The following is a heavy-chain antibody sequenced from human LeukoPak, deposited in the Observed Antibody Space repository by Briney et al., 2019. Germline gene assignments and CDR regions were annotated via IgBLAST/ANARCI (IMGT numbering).Heavy chain of an antibody. CDR1: GFTFNGHW. Sequence: PGGSLRLSCAASGFTFNGHWMSWVRQAPGKGLERVANIKQDGSTKHYVDSVKGRFTISRDNAENSLSLQMNSLRDEDTAVYYCARLLGEATIFEYWGQGTLVTVSS. CDR3: ARLLGEATIFEY. CDR2: IKQDGSTK. J-gene: IGHJ4*02. D-gene: IGHD3-16*01. V-gene: IGHV3-7*01.